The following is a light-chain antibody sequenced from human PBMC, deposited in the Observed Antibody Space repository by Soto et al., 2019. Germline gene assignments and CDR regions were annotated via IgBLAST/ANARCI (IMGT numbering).Light chain of an antibody. CDR2: EVN. CDR3: CSYTSSNTLV. J-gene: IGLJ2*01. V-gene: IGLV2-23*02. Sequence: QSALTQPASVSGSPGQSITISCTGASSDIGSYDLVSWYQQNPGKTPRLIIYEVNKRPWGVSNRFSGSKSGNTASLTISWLQAEDEADYYCCSYTSSNTLVFGGGTKVTVL. CDR1: SSDIGSYDL.